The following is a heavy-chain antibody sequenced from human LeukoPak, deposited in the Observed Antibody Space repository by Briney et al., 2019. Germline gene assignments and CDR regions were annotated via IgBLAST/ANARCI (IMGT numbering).Heavy chain of an antibody. J-gene: IGHJ4*02. D-gene: IGHD6-13*01. CDR3: ARESSPPDY. CDR2: ISSSSSYI. CDR1: GFPFSSYT. Sequence: GGPLTLSCPASGFPFSSYTMNWVPQPPGKGLEWVSSISSSSSYIYYAALVKGRFTISRDNAKNSLYLQMNSLRAEDTAVYYCARESSPPDYWGQGTLVTVSS. V-gene: IGHV3-21*01.